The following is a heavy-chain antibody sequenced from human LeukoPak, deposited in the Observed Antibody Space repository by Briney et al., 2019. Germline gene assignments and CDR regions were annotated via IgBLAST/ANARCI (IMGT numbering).Heavy chain of an antibody. J-gene: IGHJ4*02. Sequence: GGSLRLSCAASGFTLSSYAMSWVRQAPGKGLEWVSAISGSGGSTYYADSVKGRFTISRDNSKNTLYLQMNSLRAEDTAIYYCATDKNVYVWGSTRSIDNWGQGTLVTVSS. V-gene: IGHV3-23*01. CDR2: ISGSGGST. D-gene: IGHD3-16*02. CDR1: GFTLSSYA. CDR3: ATDKNVYVWGSTRSIDN.